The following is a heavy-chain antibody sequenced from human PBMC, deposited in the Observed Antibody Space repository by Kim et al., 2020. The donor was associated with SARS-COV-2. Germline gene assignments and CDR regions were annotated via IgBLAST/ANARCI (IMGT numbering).Heavy chain of an antibody. CDR3: AREGGYSSSWGHDAFDI. V-gene: IGHV3-48*02. D-gene: IGHD6-13*01. J-gene: IGHJ3*02. Sequence: GGSLRLSCAASGFTFSSYSMNWVRQAPGKGLEWVSYISSSSSTIYYADSVKGRFTISRDNAKNSLYLQMNSLRDEDTAVYYCAREGGYSSSWGHDAFDIWGQGTMVTVSS. CDR2: ISSSSSTI. CDR1: GFTFSSYS.